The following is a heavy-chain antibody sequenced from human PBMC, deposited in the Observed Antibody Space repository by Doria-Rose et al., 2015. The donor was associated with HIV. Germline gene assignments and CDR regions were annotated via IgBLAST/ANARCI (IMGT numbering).Heavy chain of an antibody. CDR2: IFSDDER. Sequence: QITLKESGPVLVKPTETLTLTCTVSGVSLSSPGMGVSWIRQPPGKALEWLANIFSDDERSYKTSLKSRLTISRGTSKSQVVLTMTDMDPVDTATYDCARIKSSGWYHKYYFDFWGQGTLVIVSA. J-gene: IGHJ4*02. CDR3: ARIKSSGWYHKYYFDF. CDR1: GVSLSSPGMG. D-gene: IGHD6-13*01. V-gene: IGHV2-26*01.